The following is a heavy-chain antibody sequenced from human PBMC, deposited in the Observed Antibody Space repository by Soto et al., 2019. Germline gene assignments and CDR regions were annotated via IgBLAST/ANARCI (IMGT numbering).Heavy chain of an antibody. CDR2: IFWDDDK. V-gene: IGHV2-5*02. J-gene: IGHJ5*02. CDR1: GFSLSTSGVG. CDR3: AHRLYFDRFDP. Sequence: ESGPTLVNPTQTLTLTCTFSGFSLSTSGVGVGWFRQPPGKALEWLALIFWDDDKRYSPSLKSRLTITKDTSKNQVALTLTNMDPVDTATYYCAHRLYFDRFDPWGQGTLVTVSS. D-gene: IGHD3-9*01.